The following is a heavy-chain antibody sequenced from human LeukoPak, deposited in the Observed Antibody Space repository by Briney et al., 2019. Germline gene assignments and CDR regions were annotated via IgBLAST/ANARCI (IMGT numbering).Heavy chain of an antibody. D-gene: IGHD2-2*01. CDR2: IYPGDSDT. J-gene: IGHJ4*02. CDR3: AQGYCRGTSCYPTDY. CDR1: GYSFTSYW. V-gene: IGHV5-51*01. Sequence: GESLKISCKGSGYSFTSYWIGWVRQMPGKGLEWMGIIYPGDSDTRYSPSVQGQVTISADKPISTAYMQWSSLKASDTAMYYCAQGYCRGTSCYPTDYWGQGNLVTVSS.